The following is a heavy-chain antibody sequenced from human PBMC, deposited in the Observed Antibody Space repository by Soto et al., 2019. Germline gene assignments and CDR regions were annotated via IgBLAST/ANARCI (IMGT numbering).Heavy chain of an antibody. CDR2: INHSGST. CDR1: GGSFSGYY. Sequence: PSETLSLTCAVYGGSFSGYYWSWIRQPPGKGLEWIGEINHSGSTNYNPSLKSRVTISVDTSKNQFSLKLSSVTAADTAVYYCARGVEVYYYYYMDVWGKWTTVTVSS. V-gene: IGHV4-34*01. CDR3: ARGVEVYYYYYMDV. J-gene: IGHJ6*03. D-gene: IGHD2-15*01.